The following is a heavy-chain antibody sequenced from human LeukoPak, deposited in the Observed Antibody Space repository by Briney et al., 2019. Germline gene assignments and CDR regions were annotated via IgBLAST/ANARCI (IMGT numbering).Heavy chain of an antibody. CDR2: IKQDGSGK. CDR3: ARARGYSYSDSFDM. Sequence: GGSLRLSCAASGFTFSSYWMSWVRQAPGKGLEWVANIKQDGSGKYYVDSVKGRFTISRDNAKNSLYLQMNSLRAEDTAVYYCARARGYSYSDSFDMWGQGTMVTVSS. D-gene: IGHD4-11*01. V-gene: IGHV3-7*01. J-gene: IGHJ3*02. CDR1: GFTFSSYW.